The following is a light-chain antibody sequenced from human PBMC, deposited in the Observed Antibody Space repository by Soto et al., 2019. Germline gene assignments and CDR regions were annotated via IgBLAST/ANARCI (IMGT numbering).Light chain of an antibody. Sequence: SYELTQPPSVSLAPGKTARITCGGNNIGSESVHWYQQKPGQAPVLVIYYDSDRPSGIPERFSGSNSGNTATLTISRVEAGDEADYYCQVWDSSSDHVVFGGGTKLTVL. V-gene: IGLV3-21*04. J-gene: IGLJ2*01. CDR1: NIGSES. CDR2: YDS. CDR3: QVWDSSSDHVV.